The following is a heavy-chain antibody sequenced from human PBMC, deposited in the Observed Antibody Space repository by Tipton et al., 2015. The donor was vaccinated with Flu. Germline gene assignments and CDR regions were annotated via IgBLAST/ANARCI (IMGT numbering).Heavy chain of an antibody. D-gene: IGHD4-17*01. CDR2: ISEDGSAT. CDR1: EFTFSDYW. Sequence: SLRLSCAASEFTFSDYWMHWVRRAPGEGLVWVAHISEDGSATDYVDYVKGRFTISRDNAKKTLFLQMNSLGVEDTAVYYCATALSRSDFWGQGTLVTVSS. V-gene: IGHV3-74*01. J-gene: IGHJ4*02. CDR3: ATALSRSDF.